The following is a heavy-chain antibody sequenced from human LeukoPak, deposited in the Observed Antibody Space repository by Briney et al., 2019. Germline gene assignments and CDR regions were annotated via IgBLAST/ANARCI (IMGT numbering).Heavy chain of an antibody. CDR1: GFTFSSYA. CDR3: ARGLLKDTGVY. CDR2: ISYDGSNK. V-gene: IGHV3-30*04. Sequence: PGGSLRLSCAASGFTFSSYAMHWVRQAPGKGLEWVAVISYDGSNKYYADSVKGRFTISRDNSKNTLYLQMNSLRAEDTAVYYCARGLLKDTGVYWGQGTLVTVSS. D-gene: IGHD3-10*01. J-gene: IGHJ4*02.